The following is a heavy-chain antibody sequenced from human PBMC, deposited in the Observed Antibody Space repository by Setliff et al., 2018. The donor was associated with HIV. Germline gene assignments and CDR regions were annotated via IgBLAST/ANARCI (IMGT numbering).Heavy chain of an antibody. CDR3: ARDRRGSYSGGAFDI. CDR2: IYYSGST. V-gene: IGHV4-39*07. J-gene: IGHJ3*02. CDR1: GGSISSSSYY. D-gene: IGHD1-26*01. Sequence: SETLSLTCTVSGGSISSSSYYWGWIRQPPGKGLEWIGSIYYSGSTYYNPSLKSRVTISVDTSKNQFSLKLSSVTAADTAVYYCARDRRGSYSGGAFDIWGQGTMVTVSS.